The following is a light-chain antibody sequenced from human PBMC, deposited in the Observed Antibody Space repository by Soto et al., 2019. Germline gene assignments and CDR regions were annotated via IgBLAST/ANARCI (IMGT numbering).Light chain of an antibody. V-gene: IGKV3-11*01. CDR3: QQRSNWPLT. CDR1: QSVSTY. J-gene: IGKJ4*01. Sequence: EIVLTQSPATLSLSLGERATLSCRASQSVSTYLAWYQQKPGQAPRLLIYDASNRATGIPARFSGSGSGTDFTLTISSLEPEDFAFYYWQQRSNWPLTFGGGTKVEIK. CDR2: DAS.